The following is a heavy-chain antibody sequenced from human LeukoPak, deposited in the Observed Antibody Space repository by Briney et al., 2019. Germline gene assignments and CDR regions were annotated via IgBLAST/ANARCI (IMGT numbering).Heavy chain of an antibody. Sequence: ASVKVSCKASGYTFTSYDINWVRQAAGQGLEWMGWMNPNGGNTGYAQKFEGRVTMTRNTSISTDYKELSSLRSEDAAVYYCARGGRGGGSYDYWGQGTLVTVSS. CDR2: MNPNGGNT. CDR1: GYTFTSYD. J-gene: IGHJ4*02. V-gene: IGHV1-8*02. D-gene: IGHD1-26*01. CDR3: ARGGRGGGSYDY.